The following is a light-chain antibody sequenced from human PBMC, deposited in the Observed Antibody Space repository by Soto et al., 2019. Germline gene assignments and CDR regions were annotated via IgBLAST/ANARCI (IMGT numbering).Light chain of an antibody. Sequence: QSALTQPASVSGSPGQSITISCTGTSSDVGSYNLVSWYQQHPGIAPKVMIYEGSKRSSGVSNRFSASKSGTTASLTISGLQAEDEADHYCCSYAGNSIYVFGSGTKVTVL. J-gene: IGLJ1*01. CDR2: EGS. V-gene: IGLV2-23*01. CDR1: SSDVGSYNL. CDR3: CSYAGNSIYV.